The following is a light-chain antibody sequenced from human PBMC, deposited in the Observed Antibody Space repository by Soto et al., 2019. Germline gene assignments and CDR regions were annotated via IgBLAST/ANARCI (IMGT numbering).Light chain of an antibody. Sequence: DIQMTQSPSTLSASVGDKITITCRASQSLGNWLAWYQQKPGKAPSLLIYDVSTLHTGVPSRFRGSGSGTEFTLTITNLQPADFVTYYCQQYTPDSPWAFGQGTKV. J-gene: IGKJ1*01. CDR3: QQYTPDSPWA. V-gene: IGKV1-5*01. CDR1: QSLGNW. CDR2: DVS.